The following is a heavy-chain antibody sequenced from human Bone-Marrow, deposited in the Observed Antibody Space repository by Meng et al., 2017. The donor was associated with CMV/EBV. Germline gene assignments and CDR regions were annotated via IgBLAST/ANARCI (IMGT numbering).Heavy chain of an antibody. CDR2: INPSGGST. CDR3: APAVNKPGAFDI. D-gene: IGHD1-14*01. J-gene: IGHJ3*02. CDR1: GYTFTSYY. Sequence: ASVKVSCKASGYTFTSYYMHWVRQAPGQGLEWMGIINPSGGSTSYAQKFQGRVTMTRDTSTSTVYMELSSVTAADTAVYYCAPAVNKPGAFDIWGQGTMVTVSS. V-gene: IGHV1-46*01.